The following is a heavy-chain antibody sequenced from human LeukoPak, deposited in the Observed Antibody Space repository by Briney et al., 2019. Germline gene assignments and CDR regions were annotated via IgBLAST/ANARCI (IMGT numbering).Heavy chain of an antibody. D-gene: IGHD3-10*01. CDR3: AKPGSGSYYFDY. Sequence: GGSLRLSCAASGFTFSSYAMSWVRQAPGKGLEWVSAISGSGSSTYYADSVKGRFTISRDNSKNTLYLQMNSLRAEDTAVYYCAKPGSGSYYFDYWGQGTLVTVPS. V-gene: IGHV3-23*01. CDR2: ISGSGSST. CDR1: GFTFSSYA. J-gene: IGHJ4*02.